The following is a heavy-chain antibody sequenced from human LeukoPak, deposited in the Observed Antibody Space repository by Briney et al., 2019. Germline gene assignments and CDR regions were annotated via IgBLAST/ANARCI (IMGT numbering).Heavy chain of an antibody. CDR2: ISSSGSTI. Sequence: PGGSLRLSCAASGFTFSSYEMNWVRQAPGKGLEWVSYISSSGSTIYYADSVKGRFTISRDNAKNSMYLQMNSLRAEDTAVYYCARSCLSGWYYFDYWGQGTLVTVSS. D-gene: IGHD6-19*01. CDR1: GFTFSSYE. CDR3: ARSCLSGWYYFDY. J-gene: IGHJ4*02. V-gene: IGHV3-48*03.